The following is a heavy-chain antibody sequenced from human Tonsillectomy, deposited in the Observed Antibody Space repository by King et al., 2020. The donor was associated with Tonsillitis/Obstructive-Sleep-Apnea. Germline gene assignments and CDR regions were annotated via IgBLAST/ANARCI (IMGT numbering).Heavy chain of an antibody. CDR3: VFPHYYYYYMDV. Sequence: QLVQSGAEVKKPGASVKVSCKASGYTFTSYDINWVRQATGQGLEWMGWMNPNSGDTAYAQKFQGRVTMTRNTSISTAYMELSSLRSEDTAVYYCVFPHYYYYYMDVWGKGTTVTVSS. V-gene: IGHV1-8*01. J-gene: IGHJ6*03. CDR1: GYTFTSYD. CDR2: MNPNSGDT.